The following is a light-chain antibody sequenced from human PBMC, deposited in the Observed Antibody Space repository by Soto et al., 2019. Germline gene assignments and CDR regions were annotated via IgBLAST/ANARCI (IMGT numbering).Light chain of an antibody. CDR2: GAS. V-gene: IGKV1-39*01. CDR1: QSISTY. J-gene: IGKJ1*01. CDR3: QQSFSQPWT. Sequence: DIQMTQSPSSLSASVGDRVTITCRASQSISTYVNWYQQKPGKAPNLLIFGASRLQSGVPSRFSGSRSGTDFTLTISSLRPEDFATYLCQQSFSQPWTFGQGTKVEIK.